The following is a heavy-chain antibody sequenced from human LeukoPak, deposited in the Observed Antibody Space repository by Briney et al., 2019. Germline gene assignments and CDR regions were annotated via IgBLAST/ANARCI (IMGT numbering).Heavy chain of an antibody. J-gene: IGHJ4*02. CDR3: ATTIFGVVTPFDY. V-gene: IGHV1-24*01. CDR1: GYTLTELS. Sequence: ASVKVSCTVSGYTLTELSMHWVRQAPGKGLEWMGGFDPEDGETIYAQKFQGRVTMTEDTSTDTAYMELSSLRSEDTAVYYCATTIFGVVTPFDYWGQGTLVTVSS. D-gene: IGHD3-3*01. CDR2: FDPEDGET.